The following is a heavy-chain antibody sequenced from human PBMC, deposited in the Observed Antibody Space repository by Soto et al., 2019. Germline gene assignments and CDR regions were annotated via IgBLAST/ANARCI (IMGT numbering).Heavy chain of an antibody. Sequence: SETLSLTCTVSGGSISSSSYYWGWIRQPPGKGLEWIGSIYYSGSTYYNPSLKSRVTISVDTSKNQFSLKLSSVTAADRAVYYCARGLRFLEWLSQLNNWFDPWGQGTLVTVSS. CDR1: GGSISSSSYY. D-gene: IGHD3-3*01. CDR2: IYYSGST. J-gene: IGHJ5*02. V-gene: IGHV4-39*01. CDR3: ARGLRFLEWLSQLNNWFDP.